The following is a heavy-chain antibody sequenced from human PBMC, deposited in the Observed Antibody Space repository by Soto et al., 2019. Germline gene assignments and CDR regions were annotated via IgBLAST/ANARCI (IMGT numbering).Heavy chain of an antibody. CDR2: IYNSGST. CDR3: AREMGFCTTTSCHAGPLYYYMDV. J-gene: IGHJ6*03. CDR1: GGSSSSYH. D-gene: IGHD2-2*01. V-gene: IGHV4-59*12. Sequence: SETLSLTCSVSGGSSSSYHWCWLRHPPGKGLEWIGEIYNSGSTNYNPSLKSRVTISVDTSQNQFSLRLSSVTAADTAVYYCAREMGFCTTTSCHAGPLYYYMDVWGKGTTVT.